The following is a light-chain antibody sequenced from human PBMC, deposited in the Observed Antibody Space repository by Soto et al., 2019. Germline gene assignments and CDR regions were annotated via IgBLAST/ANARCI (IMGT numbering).Light chain of an antibody. J-gene: IGKJ1*01. CDR2: DAS. V-gene: IGKV1-5*01. Sequence: DIQMTQSPSTLSASVGDRVTITCRASQNINRWLAWYQQKPGKGPMLLIYDASSLESGAPSRFSGSGSGTEFTLTISSLQPGDFATYYCQQYSRLWTFGQGTKVEIK. CDR3: QQYSRLWT. CDR1: QNINRW.